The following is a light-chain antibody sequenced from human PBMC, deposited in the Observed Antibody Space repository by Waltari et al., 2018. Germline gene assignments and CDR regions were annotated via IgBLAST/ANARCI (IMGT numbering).Light chain of an antibody. CDR2: DAS. J-gene: IGKJ3*01. CDR1: QSISSY. V-gene: IGKV3-11*01. Sequence: EIVLKQSPATLSLSPGDRATLSCRASQSISSYLAWYQQKPGQAPRLLIYDASTRATGIPARFSGSGSVTDFTLTISSLEPEDFAIYYCQQRSNSFTFGPGTKVDIK. CDR3: QQRSNSFT.